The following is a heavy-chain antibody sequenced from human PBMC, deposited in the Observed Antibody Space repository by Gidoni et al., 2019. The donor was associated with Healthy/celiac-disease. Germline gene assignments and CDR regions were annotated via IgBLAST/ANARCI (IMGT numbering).Heavy chain of an antibody. J-gene: IGHJ4*02. CDR2: SRGSGGST. CDR3: ARAARPPDY. D-gene: IGHD6-6*01. V-gene: IGHV3-23*01. Sequence: EVQLLESGCGLVQPGGSLRLSCASCGFTFSSYAMSWVRQAPGKGLEWVSASRGSGGSTYYADSVKGRVTISRDNSKNTLYLQMNSLRAEDTAVYYCARAARPPDYWGQGTLVTVSS. CDR1: GFTFSSYA.